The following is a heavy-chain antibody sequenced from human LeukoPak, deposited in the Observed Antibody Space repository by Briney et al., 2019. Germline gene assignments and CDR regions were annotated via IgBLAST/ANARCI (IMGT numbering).Heavy chain of an antibody. Sequence: PSETLSLTCTVSGGSISSGSYYWSWIRQPAGKGLEWIGRIYTSGSTNYNPSLKSRVTISVDTSKNQFSLKLSSVTAADTAVYYCARETMVRGRGYYFDYWGQGTLVTVSS. CDR2: IYTSGST. J-gene: IGHJ4*02. CDR3: ARETMVRGRGYYFDY. D-gene: IGHD3-10*01. V-gene: IGHV4-61*02. CDR1: GGSISSGSYY.